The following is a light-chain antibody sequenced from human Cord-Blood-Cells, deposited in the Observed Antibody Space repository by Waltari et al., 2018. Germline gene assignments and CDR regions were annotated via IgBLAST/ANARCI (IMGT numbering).Light chain of an antibody. V-gene: IGLV2-23*01. CDR1: SSDVGSYNL. Sequence: QSALTQPASVSGSPGKSITISCTRTSSDVGSYNLVSWYQQHPGKAPKLMIYEGSKLPSGVSNRFSGSKSGNTASLTISGLQAEDEADYYCCSYAGSSTWVFGGGTKLTVL. CDR3: CSYAGSSTWV. J-gene: IGLJ3*02. CDR2: EGS.